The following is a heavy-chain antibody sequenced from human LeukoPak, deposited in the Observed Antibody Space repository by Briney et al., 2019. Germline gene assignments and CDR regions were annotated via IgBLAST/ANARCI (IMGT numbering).Heavy chain of an antibody. CDR2: IRYDGSNK. CDR1: GFTCCSYG. Sequence: PGGSLRLSCAASGFTCCSYGMYWVRQPPGKGLEWVAFIRYDGSNKYYADSVKGRFTISRDNSRDTLHLQMNSLRAEDTAVYYCVKDCYDYGDYDGGDYWGQGTLVTVSS. V-gene: IGHV3-30*02. D-gene: IGHD4-17*01. CDR3: VKDCYDYGDYDGGDY. J-gene: IGHJ4*02.